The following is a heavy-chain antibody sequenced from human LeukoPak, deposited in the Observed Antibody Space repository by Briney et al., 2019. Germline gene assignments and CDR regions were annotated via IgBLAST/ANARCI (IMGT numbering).Heavy chain of an antibody. CDR3: ARARGVAGASPFDY. CDR1: GYTFTSYG. J-gene: IGHJ4*02. V-gene: IGHV1-18*01. D-gene: IGHD1-26*01. Sequence: ASVKVSCKASGYTFTSYGISWVRQAPGQGLEWMGWISAYNGNTNYAQKLQGRVTMTTDTSTSTAYMELRSLRSDDTAVYYCARARGVAGASPFDYWGQGTLVTVSS. CDR2: ISAYNGNT.